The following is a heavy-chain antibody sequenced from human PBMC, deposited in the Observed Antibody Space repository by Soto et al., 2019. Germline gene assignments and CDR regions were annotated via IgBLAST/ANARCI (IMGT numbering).Heavy chain of an antibody. Sequence: GASVKVSCKASGYRFTSYGISWVRQAPGQGLEWLGWISAYDDNTKYAQTLQGRVSMSTDTSTNTAYMELRSLRSDDTAMYYCARGGYYDICFLRNYPYYCMIGWCQGTTVT. CDR1: GYRFTSYG. D-gene: IGHD3-9*01. CDR2: ISAYDDNT. J-gene: IGHJ6*02. V-gene: IGHV1-18*01. CDR3: ARGGYYDICFLRNYPYYCMIG.